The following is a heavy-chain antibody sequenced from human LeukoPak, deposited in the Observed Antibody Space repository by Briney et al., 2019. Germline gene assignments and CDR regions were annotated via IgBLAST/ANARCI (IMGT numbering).Heavy chain of an antibody. CDR1: GYTFTGYY. D-gene: IGHD2-2*01. J-gene: IGHJ3*02. V-gene: IGHV1-2*02. Sequence: ASVKVSCKASGYTFTGYYMHWVRQAPGQGLEWMGWINPNSGGTNYAQKFQGRVTMTRDTSISTAYMEVSRLRSDDTAVYYCARVLVPAATDDAFDIWGQGTMVTVSS. CDR3: ARVLVPAATDDAFDI. CDR2: INPNSGGT.